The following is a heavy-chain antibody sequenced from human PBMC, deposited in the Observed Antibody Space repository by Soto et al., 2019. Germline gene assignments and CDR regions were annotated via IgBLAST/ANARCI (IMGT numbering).Heavy chain of an antibody. V-gene: IGHV3-21*01. D-gene: IGHD1-1*01. CDR3: ARVGAWNYYFDC. J-gene: IGHJ4*02. Sequence: EVQLVESGGGLVKPGGSLRLSCAASGFTFSSYSMNWVRQAPGKGLEWVSSISSSSSYIYYADSVKGRFTISRDNAKNSLYLQMNSLRAEDTAVYYCARVGAWNYYFDCWGQGTLVTVSS. CDR1: GFTFSSYS. CDR2: ISSSSSYI.